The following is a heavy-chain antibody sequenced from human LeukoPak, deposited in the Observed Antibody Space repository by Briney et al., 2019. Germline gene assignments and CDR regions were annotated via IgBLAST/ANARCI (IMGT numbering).Heavy chain of an antibody. V-gene: IGHV3-21*06. CDR2: IDSSGGYM. J-gene: IGHJ4*02. Sequence: PGGSLRLSCEASGLTFNTYSMNGARQAPGKGLEWVSSIDSSGGYMFYADSVKGRFIISRDNAKDSLYLQMNSLRVEDTAVYYCLRGDRRDYWGQGTLVSVSS. CDR1: GLTFNTYS. CDR3: LRGDRRDY.